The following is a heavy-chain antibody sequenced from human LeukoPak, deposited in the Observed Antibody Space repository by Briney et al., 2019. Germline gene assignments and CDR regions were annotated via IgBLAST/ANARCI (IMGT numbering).Heavy chain of an antibody. J-gene: IGHJ6*03. CDR3: ARERAVTTSLFFLGYYMDV. D-gene: IGHD4-11*01. CDR2: INPNSGGT. CDR1: GYTFTGYY. V-gene: IGHV1-2*02. Sequence: ASVKVSCKASGYTFTGYYMHWVRQAPGQGLEWMGWINPNSGGTNYAQKFQGRVTMTRDTSISTAYMELSRLRSDDTAVYYCARERAVTTSLFFLGYYMDVWGKGTTVTVSS.